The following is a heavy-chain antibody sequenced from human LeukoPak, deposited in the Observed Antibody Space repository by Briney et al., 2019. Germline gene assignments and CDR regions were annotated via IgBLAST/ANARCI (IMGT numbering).Heavy chain of an antibody. D-gene: IGHD1-26*01. CDR1: GFTFSSYA. CDR3: ARDQSGSYPGFDY. V-gene: IGHV3-23*01. Sequence: TGGSLRLSCAASGFTFSSYAMSWVRQAPGRGLEWVSAISGSGGSTYYADSVKGRFTISRDNSKNTLYLQMNSLRAEDTAVYYCARDQSGSYPGFDYWGQGTLVTVSS. CDR2: ISGSGGST. J-gene: IGHJ4*02.